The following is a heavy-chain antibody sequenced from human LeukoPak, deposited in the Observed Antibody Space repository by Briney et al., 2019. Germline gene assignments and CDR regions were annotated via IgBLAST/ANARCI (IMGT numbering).Heavy chain of an antibody. J-gene: IGHJ5*02. CDR3: ARIVRLGYCSSTSCSYNWFDP. D-gene: IGHD2-2*01. Sequence: SETLSLTCAVYGGAFSGYYWSWIRQPPGKGLEWIGEINHRGSTNYNPSLKSRVTISVDTSKNQFSLKLSAVTAADTAVYYCARIVRLGYCSSTSCSYNWFDPWGQGTLVTVSS. CDR2: INHRGST. CDR1: GGAFSGYY. V-gene: IGHV4-34*01.